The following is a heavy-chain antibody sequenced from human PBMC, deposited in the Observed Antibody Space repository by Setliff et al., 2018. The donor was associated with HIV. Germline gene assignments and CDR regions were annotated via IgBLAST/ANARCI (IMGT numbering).Heavy chain of an antibody. V-gene: IGHV4-61*09. Sequence: KPSETLSLTCTVSGGSISSGSYYWSWIRQPAGKGLEWIGHIYTSGSTNYNPSLKSRVTISVDTSKSQFSVKLRSVTAADTAVYYCARAHYDIGNYYMDVWGKGTTVTVS. J-gene: IGHJ6*03. CDR2: IYTSGST. CDR1: GGSISSGSYY. CDR3: ARAHYDIGNYYMDV. D-gene: IGHD3-9*01.